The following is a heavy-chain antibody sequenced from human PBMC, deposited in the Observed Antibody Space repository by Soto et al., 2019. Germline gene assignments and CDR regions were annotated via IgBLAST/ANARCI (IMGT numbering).Heavy chain of an antibody. CDR3: ARDPKGGGCELRD. V-gene: IGHV3-30*04. J-gene: IGHJ4*02. Sequence: QVQLVESGGGVMKPGRSRRLSSAASGFTFSDYAMHWVREAPGKGLEWVTVISNDEMNKYYADSVKGRFTISRDNSRDTLYLQMNSLGPDDTAVYYCARDPKGGGCELRDWGQGTLITVSS. CDR1: GFTFSDYA. D-gene: IGHD1-26*01. CDR2: ISNDEMNK.